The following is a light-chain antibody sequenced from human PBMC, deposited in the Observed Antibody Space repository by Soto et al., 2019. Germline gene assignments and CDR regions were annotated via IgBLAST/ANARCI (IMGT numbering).Light chain of an antibody. J-gene: IGLJ1*01. Sequence: QSALTQPASVSGSPAQSITISCTGTSSDIGGYKYVSWYQHHPGKAPKLILYEVTTHPSGVSSRFSGSKSGNTASLTISGLQADDEANYYCSSYTSSNTPYVFGTGTKVTVL. CDR3: SSYTSSNTPYV. CDR2: EVT. V-gene: IGLV2-14*01. CDR1: SSDIGGYKY.